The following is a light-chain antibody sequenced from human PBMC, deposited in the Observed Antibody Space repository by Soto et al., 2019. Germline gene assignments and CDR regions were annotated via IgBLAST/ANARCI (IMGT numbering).Light chain of an antibody. CDR3: QQRSNWPLT. CDR1: ESVSTY. J-gene: IGKJ4*01. V-gene: IGKV3-11*01. Sequence: EIVLTQSPDTLSLSPGERATLSCRASESVSTYLAWYQQKPGQAPRLLMYDASNRVAGIPGRFSGSGSGTDFTLTISSLEPEDFAVYYCQQRSNWPLTFGGGTKVDI. CDR2: DAS.